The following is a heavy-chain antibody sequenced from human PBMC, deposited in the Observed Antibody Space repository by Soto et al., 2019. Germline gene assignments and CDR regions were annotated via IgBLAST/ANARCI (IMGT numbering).Heavy chain of an antibody. D-gene: IGHD3-3*01. CDR2: INHSGRT. J-gene: IGHJ4*02. V-gene: IGHV4-34*01. CDR1: GGSFSGYY. Sequence: QVQLQQWGAGLLKPSETLSLTCAVYGGSFSGYYWSCIRQPPGKGLEWIGEINHSGRTNYNPSLKSRVTISVDTSKNQFSLKLSSVTAADTAVYYCAGGLDIYYDFWSGYYERVRAPALSLDYWGQGTLVTVSS. CDR3: AGGLDIYYDFWSGYYERVRAPALSLDY.